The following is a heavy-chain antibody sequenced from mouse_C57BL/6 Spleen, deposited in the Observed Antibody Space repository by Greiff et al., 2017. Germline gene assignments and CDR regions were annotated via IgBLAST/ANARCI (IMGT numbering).Heavy chain of an antibody. CDR3: AREVPRYFDV. Sequence: VQLQQPGAELVKPGASVKLSCKASGYTFTSYWMHWVKQRPGRGLGWIGRIDPNSGGTKYNEKFKSKATLTVDKPSSTAYMQLSSLTSEYSAVYYCAREVPRYFDVWGTGTTVTNSS. D-gene: IGHD5-1*01. CDR1: GYTFTSYW. CDR2: IDPNSGGT. V-gene: IGHV1-72*01. J-gene: IGHJ1*03.